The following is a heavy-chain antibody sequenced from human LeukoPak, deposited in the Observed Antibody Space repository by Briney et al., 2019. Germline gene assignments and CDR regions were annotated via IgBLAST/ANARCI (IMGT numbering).Heavy chain of an antibody. J-gene: IGHJ4*02. CDR1: GFTFSSYA. CDR2: ISGSGGST. V-gene: IGHV3-23*01. Sequence: GGSLRLSCAASGFTFSSYAMTWVRQAPGKGLEWVSSISGSGGSTYYADSMKGRFTISRDNAKNTLYLQLNSLRAEDTGVFYCAKGPYHDFWSGPLHRGQGTLVTVSS. D-gene: IGHD3-3*01. CDR3: AKGPYHDFWSGPLH.